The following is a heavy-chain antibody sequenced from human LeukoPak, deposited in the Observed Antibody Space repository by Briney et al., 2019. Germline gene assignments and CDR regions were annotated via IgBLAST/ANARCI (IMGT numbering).Heavy chain of an antibody. Sequence: PGGSLRLSCAASGFTFSSYGMHWVRQAPGKGLEWVAVISYDGSSKYYADSVKGRFTISRDNSKNTLYLQMNSLRAEDTAVYYCAKVRYYDYVWGSYRYSGHDAFDIWGQGTMVTVSS. CDR2: ISYDGSSK. V-gene: IGHV3-30*18. CDR3: AKVRYYDYVWGSYRYSGHDAFDI. J-gene: IGHJ3*02. CDR1: GFTFSSYG. D-gene: IGHD3-16*02.